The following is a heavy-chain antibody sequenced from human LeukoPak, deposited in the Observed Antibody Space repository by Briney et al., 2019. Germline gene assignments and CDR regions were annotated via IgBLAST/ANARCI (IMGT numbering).Heavy chain of an antibody. CDR2: LSFDGSEK. CDR3: AREGSSGWRGNWFDP. D-gene: IGHD6-25*01. V-gene: IGHV3-30*04. Sequence: GGSLRLSCVAPGFAFSIDTMHWVRQAPGKGLEWVAVLSFDGSEKYYADPVKGRFTISRDNSKNTLFLQMNSLRAEDTAVYYCAREGSSGWRGNWFDPWGQGTLVTVSS. CDR1: GFAFSIDT. J-gene: IGHJ5*02.